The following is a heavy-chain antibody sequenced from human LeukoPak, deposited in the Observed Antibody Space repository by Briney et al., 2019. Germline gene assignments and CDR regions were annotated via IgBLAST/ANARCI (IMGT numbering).Heavy chain of an antibody. D-gene: IGHD4-17*01. CDR2: IYHSGST. J-gene: IGHJ1*01. V-gene: IGHV4-38-2*01. CDR3: RYGDTEYFQH. Sequence: PSETLSLTCAVSGYSTSSGYYWGWIRQPPGKGLEWIGSIYHSGSTYYNPSLKSRVTISVDTSKNQFSLKLSSATAADTAVYYCRYGDTEYFQHWGQGTLVTVSS. CDR1: GYSTSSGYY.